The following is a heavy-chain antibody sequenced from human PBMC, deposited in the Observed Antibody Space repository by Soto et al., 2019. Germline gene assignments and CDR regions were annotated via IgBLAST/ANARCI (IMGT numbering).Heavy chain of an antibody. Sequence: QVQLQESGPGLVKPSQTLSLTCTVSGGSISSGGYYWSWIRQHPGKGLEWIGYIYYSGSTYYNPSLKSRVTISVDTSKHQFSLKLSSVTAADTAVYYCARVGAARLGVGYFDYWGQGTLVTVSS. J-gene: IGHJ4*02. CDR3: ARVGAARLGVGYFDY. V-gene: IGHV4-31*03. CDR2: IYYSGST. D-gene: IGHD6-6*01. CDR1: GGSISSGGYY.